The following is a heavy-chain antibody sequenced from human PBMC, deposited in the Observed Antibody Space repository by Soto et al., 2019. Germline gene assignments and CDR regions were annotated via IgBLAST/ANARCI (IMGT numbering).Heavy chain of an antibody. J-gene: IGHJ4*02. D-gene: IGHD3-3*01. V-gene: IGHV3-66*01. Sequence: EVQLVESGGGLVQPGGSLRLSCAASGFTVSSNYMSWVRQAPGKGLEWVSVIYSGGSTYYADSVKGRFTISRDNSKNTLYLQMNSLRAEDTAVYYCARDSDFWRGPPLDYWGQGTLVTVSS. CDR2: IYSGGST. CDR3: ARDSDFWRGPPLDY. CDR1: GFTVSSNY.